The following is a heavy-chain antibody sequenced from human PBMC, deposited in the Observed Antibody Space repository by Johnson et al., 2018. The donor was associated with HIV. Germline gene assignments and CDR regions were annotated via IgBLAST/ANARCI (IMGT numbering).Heavy chain of an antibody. V-gene: IGHV3-30*04. CDR2: ISYDGSNK. CDR1: GFTFRSYA. D-gene: IGHD3-22*01. J-gene: IGHJ3*02. Sequence: QMLLVESGGGVVQPRRSLRLSCAASGFTFRSYAMHWVRQAPGKGLEWVAVISYDGSNKYYADSVKGRFTISRDNSKNTLYLQMNSLRAEDTALYYCARSVGYYDSSGYFYVGAFDIWGQGTMVTVSS. CDR3: ARSVGYYDSSGYFYVGAFDI.